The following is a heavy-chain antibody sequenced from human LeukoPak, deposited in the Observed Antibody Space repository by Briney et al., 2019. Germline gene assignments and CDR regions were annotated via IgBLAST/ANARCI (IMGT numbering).Heavy chain of an antibody. D-gene: IGHD5-18*01. CDR1: GGSFSGYY. Sequence: SETLSLTCAVYGGSFSGYYWSWIRQPPGKGLEWIGEINHSGSTNYNPSLKSRVTISVDTSKNQFSLKLSSVTAADTAVYYRARVPGYSYGRLGDFDLWGRGTLVTVSS. V-gene: IGHV4-34*01. CDR3: ARVPGYSYGRLGDFDL. CDR2: INHSGST. J-gene: IGHJ2*01.